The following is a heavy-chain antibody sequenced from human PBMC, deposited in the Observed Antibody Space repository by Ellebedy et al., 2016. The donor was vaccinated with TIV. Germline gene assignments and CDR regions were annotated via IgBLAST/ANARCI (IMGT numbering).Heavy chain of an antibody. D-gene: IGHD3-10*01. CDR3: ASSLTMLRGGMDV. J-gene: IGHJ6*02. CDR1: GGSMKNYY. CDR2: IFYSGST. V-gene: IGHV4-59*01. Sequence: MPSETLSLTCTVSGGSMKNYYWTWIRQPPGKGLEWLGQIFYSGSTNYNPSLKSRVTISGDTSKNQFSLKLSPVTAADTAVYYCASSLTMLRGGMDVWGQGTTVTVSS.